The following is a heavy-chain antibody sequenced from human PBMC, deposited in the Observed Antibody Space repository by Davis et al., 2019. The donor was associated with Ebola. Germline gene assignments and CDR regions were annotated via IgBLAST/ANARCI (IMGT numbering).Heavy chain of an antibody. CDR1: GGSFSGYY. D-gene: IGHD2-2*01. Sequence: MPSETLSLTCAVYGGSFSGYYWSWIRQPPGKGLEWIGEINHSGSTNYNPSLKSRVTISVDTSKNQFSLKLSSVTAADTAVYYCARGGGYCSSNSCYPKYYYYGMDVWGQGTTVTVSS. CDR3: ARGGGYCSSNSCYPKYYYYGMDV. CDR2: INHSGST. J-gene: IGHJ6*02. V-gene: IGHV4-34*01.